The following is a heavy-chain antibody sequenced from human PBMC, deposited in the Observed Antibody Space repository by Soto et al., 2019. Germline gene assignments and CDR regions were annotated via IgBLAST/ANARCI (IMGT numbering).Heavy chain of an antibody. V-gene: IGHV1-69*13. CDR2: IIPIFGTA. D-gene: IGHD5-12*01. Sequence: SVQAFCKASGGTFSSYAISWVRQAPGQGLEWMGGIIPIFGTANYAQKFQGRVTITADESTSTAYMELSSLRSEDTAVYYCARDFRRDGYNCLDYWGQGTLVTVSS. CDR1: GGTFSSYA. J-gene: IGHJ4*02. CDR3: ARDFRRDGYNCLDY.